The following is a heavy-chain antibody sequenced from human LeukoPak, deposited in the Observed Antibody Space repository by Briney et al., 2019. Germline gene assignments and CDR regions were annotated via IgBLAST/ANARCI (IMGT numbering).Heavy chain of an antibody. Sequence: PGGSLRLSCAASGFTVITSFMSWVRQAPGKGLEWVSVIYNDGTKYYADSVKGRFTISRDNSKDTLYVQMNSLRVEDTAVYYCAKDIGTTAARQGFDYWGQGTLVTVSS. D-gene: IGHD6-6*01. CDR3: AKDIGTTAARQGFDY. J-gene: IGHJ4*02. V-gene: IGHV3-53*01. CDR1: GFTVITSF. CDR2: IYNDGTK.